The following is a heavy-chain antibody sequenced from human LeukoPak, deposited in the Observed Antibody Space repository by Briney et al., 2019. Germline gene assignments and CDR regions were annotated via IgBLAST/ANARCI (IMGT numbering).Heavy chain of an antibody. J-gene: IGHJ4*02. Sequence: ASVKVSCKASGYTFTGYYMYWVRQAPGQGLEWMGWINPNSGGTNYAQKFQGRVTMTRDTSISTVYMELSRLGSDDTAVYYCARGGGYSAYAAGYWGQGTLVTVSS. CDR1: GYTFTGYY. CDR3: ARGGGYSAYAAGY. D-gene: IGHD5-12*01. V-gene: IGHV1-2*02. CDR2: INPNSGGT.